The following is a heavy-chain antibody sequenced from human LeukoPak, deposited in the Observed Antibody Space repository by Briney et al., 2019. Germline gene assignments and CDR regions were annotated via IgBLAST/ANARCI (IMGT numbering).Heavy chain of an antibody. CDR1: GGSFSGYY. D-gene: IGHD3-10*01. Sequence: SETLSLTCAVYGGSFSGYYWSWIRQPPGKGLELIGEIYHSGSTNYNPSLKSRVTISVDTSKNQFSLKLSSVTAADTAVYYCARGRRGYYGSGNWRQGTLVTVSS. J-gene: IGHJ4*02. CDR2: IYHSGST. CDR3: ARGRRGYYGSGN. V-gene: IGHV4-34*01.